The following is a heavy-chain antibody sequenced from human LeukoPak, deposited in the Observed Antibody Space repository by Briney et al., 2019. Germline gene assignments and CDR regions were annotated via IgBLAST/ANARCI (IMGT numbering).Heavy chain of an antibody. D-gene: IGHD6-19*01. J-gene: IGHJ5*02. CDR2: IYTSGST. CDR3: ARQTGYSSGWYPYYLDP. V-gene: IGHV4-61*02. Sequence: PSQTLSLTCTVSGGSISSGSYYWSWIRQPAGKGLEWIGRIYTSGSTNYNPSLKSRVTISVDPSKNQCSLKLSSVTAVATAVYFCARQTGYSSGWYPYYLDPWGQGTLVSVSS. CDR1: GGSISSGSYY.